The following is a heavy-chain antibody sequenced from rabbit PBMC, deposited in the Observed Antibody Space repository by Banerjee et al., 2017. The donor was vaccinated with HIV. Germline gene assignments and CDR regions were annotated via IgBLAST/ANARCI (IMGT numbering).Heavy chain of an antibody. CDR3: ARGFALSVYYVNL. Sequence: QEQLVESGGGLVQPEGSLTLTCTASGFTISSSYWICWVRQAPGKGLEWIACIYTGSGSTHYASWAKGRFTITKTSSTTVTLQMTSLTAADTATYFCARGFALSVYYVNLWGPGTLVTVS. V-gene: IGHV1S45*01. CDR2: IYTGSGST. J-gene: IGHJ4*01. D-gene: IGHD1-1*01. CDR1: GFTISSSYW.